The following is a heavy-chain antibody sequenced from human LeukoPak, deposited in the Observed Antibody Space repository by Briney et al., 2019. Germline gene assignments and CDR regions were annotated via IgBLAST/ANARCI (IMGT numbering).Heavy chain of an antibody. J-gene: IGHJ4*02. CDR3: ARHTMVRGVLKDY. Sequence: ASVKVSCKASGYTFTGYYMHWVRQAPGQGLEWMGWINPNSGGTNYAQKLQGRVTMTRDTSISTAYMELSRLRSDDTAVYYCARHTMVRGVLKDYWGQGTLVTVSS. CDR1: GYTFTGYY. D-gene: IGHD3-10*01. CDR2: INPNSGGT. V-gene: IGHV1-2*02.